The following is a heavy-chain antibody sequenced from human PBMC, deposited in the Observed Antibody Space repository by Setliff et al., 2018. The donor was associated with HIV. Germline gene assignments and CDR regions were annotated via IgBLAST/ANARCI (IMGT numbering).Heavy chain of an antibody. CDR1: GYTFTSYH. J-gene: IGHJ4*02. CDR3: ARGTGIAVAGTDY. V-gene: IGHV1-46*01. Sequence: ASVKVSCKASGYTFTSYHMHWVRQAPGQGLEWMGIINPGGGSTSYAQKFQGRVTMTRDTSTSTVYMEPSSLRSEDTAVYYCARGTGIAVAGTDYWGQGTLVTVSS. CDR2: INPGGGST. D-gene: IGHD6-19*01.